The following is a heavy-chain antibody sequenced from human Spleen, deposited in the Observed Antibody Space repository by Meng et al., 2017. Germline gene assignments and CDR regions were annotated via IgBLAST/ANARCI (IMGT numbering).Heavy chain of an antibody. CDR2: INHSGST. J-gene: IGHJ4*02. CDR1: GGSFTGYY. D-gene: IGHD4-11*01. V-gene: IGHV4-34*01. CDR3: ARGPTTMAHDFDY. Sequence: VQVQQGGAGLLKPSETLSPTCAVYGGSFTGYYWSRFRQPPGKGLEWIGEINHSGSTNYNPSLKSRVTIAVDTSKNQFSLKLSSVTAADTAVYYCARGPTTMAHDFDYWGQGTLVTVPQ.